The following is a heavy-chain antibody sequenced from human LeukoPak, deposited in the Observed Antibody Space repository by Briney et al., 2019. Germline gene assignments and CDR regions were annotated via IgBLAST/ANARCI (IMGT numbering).Heavy chain of an antibody. Sequence: SETLSLTCVVYGGSLSDYYWTWIRQPPEKGLEWIGEINHSGRTKYNPSLMSRVTISVDTSKNQFSLKLSSVTAADTAVYYCARGPPIIYDILTGYYNFDTWGQGALVTVSS. CDR2: INHSGRT. CDR1: GGSLSDYY. J-gene: IGHJ4*02. CDR3: ARGPPIIYDILTGYYNFDT. V-gene: IGHV4-34*01. D-gene: IGHD3-9*01.